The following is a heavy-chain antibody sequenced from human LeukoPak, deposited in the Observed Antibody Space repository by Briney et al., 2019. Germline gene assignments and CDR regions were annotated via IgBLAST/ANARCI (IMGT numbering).Heavy chain of an antibody. Sequence: PSETLSLTCTVSGDSVSRGSYYWSWIRQPPGRGLEWIGYIYYSGSTNYNPSLKSRVTISVDTSKNQFSLKLSSATAADTAVYYCAREGQGRFSGYSDYWGQGTLVTVSS. D-gene: IGHD3-22*01. J-gene: IGHJ4*02. V-gene: IGHV4-61*01. CDR1: GDSVSRGSYY. CDR3: AREGQGRFSGYSDY. CDR2: IYYSGST.